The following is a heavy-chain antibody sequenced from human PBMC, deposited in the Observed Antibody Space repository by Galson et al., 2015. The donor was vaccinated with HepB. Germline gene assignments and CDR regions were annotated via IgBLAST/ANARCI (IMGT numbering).Heavy chain of an antibody. CDR1: GYSFTSYW. CDR3: ARFPIGYSSSWYLGRSFGD. CDR2: IDPSDSYT. V-gene: IGHV5-10-1*01. D-gene: IGHD6-13*01. Sequence: QSGAEVKKPGESLRISCKGSGYSFTSYWISWVRQMPGKGLEWMGRIDPSDSYTNYSPSFQGHVTISADKSISTAYLQWSSLKASDTAMYYCARFPIGYSSSWYLGRSFGDWGQRTLVTVSS. J-gene: IGHJ4*02.